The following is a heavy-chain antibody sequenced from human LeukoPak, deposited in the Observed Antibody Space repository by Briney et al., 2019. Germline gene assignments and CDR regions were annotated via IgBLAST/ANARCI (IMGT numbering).Heavy chain of an antibody. D-gene: IGHD6-19*01. CDR2: INGGGGST. Sequence: GGSLRLSCAASGFTFSSYAMSWVRQAPGKGLDWVSSINGGGGSTYYADSVKGRFTTSRDNSKNTLYLQMKGLRAEDTAVYYCVKDSVVVAGLVNYFDYWGQGTLVTVSS. CDR1: GFTFSSYA. J-gene: IGHJ4*02. V-gene: IGHV3-23*01. CDR3: VKDSVVVAGLVNYFDY.